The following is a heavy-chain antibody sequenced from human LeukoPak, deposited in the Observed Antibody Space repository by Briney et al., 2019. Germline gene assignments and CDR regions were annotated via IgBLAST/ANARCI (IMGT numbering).Heavy chain of an antibody. V-gene: IGHV4-59*01. D-gene: IGHD6-13*01. CDR1: GGSISSYY. Sequence: PSETLSLTCTVSGGSISSYYWSWIRQPPGKGLEWIGYIYYSGSTNYNPSLKSRVTISVDTSKNQFSLKLSSVTAADTAVYYCARGRYSSDYWGQGTLVTVSS. J-gene: IGHJ4*02. CDR2: IYYSGST. CDR3: ARGRYSSDY.